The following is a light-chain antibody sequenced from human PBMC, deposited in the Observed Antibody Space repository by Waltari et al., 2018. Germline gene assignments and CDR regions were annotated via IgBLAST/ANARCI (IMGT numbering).Light chain of an antibody. CDR3: SSYTRRSYWV. V-gene: IGLV2-14*01. J-gene: IGLJ3*02. Sequence: QSALTQPASVSGSPGQSITISCTGTSSDVCFYYFVSWFQQHPGKAPKVMIYKVNNRPSGVSNRFSGSKSANTASLTISGLQAEDEADYYCSSYTRRSYWVFGGGTQLTVL. CDR2: KVN. CDR1: SSDVCFYYF.